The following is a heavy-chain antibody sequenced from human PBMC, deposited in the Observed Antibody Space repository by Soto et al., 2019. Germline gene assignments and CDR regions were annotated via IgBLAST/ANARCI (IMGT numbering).Heavy chain of an antibody. Sequence: SRTLSLTCVISVDSVSSNSAGWNWIRQSPSRGLEWLGRTYYKSKWNNDYALSVKSRITINPDTSKNQFPLHLYSVTPEDTAVYYCTGITWFRGMDVWGQGTPVTVSS. CDR3: TGITWFRGMDV. D-gene: IGHD3-10*01. V-gene: IGHV6-1*01. CDR2: TYYKSKWNN. J-gene: IGHJ6*02. CDR1: VDSVSSNSAG.